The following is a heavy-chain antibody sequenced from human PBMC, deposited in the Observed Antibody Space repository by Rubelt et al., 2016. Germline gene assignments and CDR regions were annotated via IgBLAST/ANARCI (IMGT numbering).Heavy chain of an antibody. CDR3: AREYHYDFWSGYSIDI. CDR2: INHSGST. D-gene: IGHD3-3*01. V-gene: IGHV4-34*01. CDR1: GGSFSGYY. Sequence: QVQLQQWGAGLLKPSETLSLTCAVYGGSFSGYYWSWIRQPPGKGLEWIGEINHSGSTNYNPSLKRRVTISVDTSKNQFSLKLSSVTAADTAVYYCAREYHYDFWSGYSIDIWGQGTMVTVSS. J-gene: IGHJ3*02.